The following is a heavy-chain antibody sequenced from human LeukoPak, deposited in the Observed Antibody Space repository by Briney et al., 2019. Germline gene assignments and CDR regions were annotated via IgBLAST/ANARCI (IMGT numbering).Heavy chain of an antibody. CDR3: ARLYGGNSVPD. V-gene: IGHV3-20*04. CDR2: INWNGGST. CDR1: GFTFDDYG. J-gene: IGHJ4*02. Sequence: GGSLRLSCAASGFTFDDYGMSWVRQAPGKGLKWVSGINWNGGSTGYADSVKGRFTISRDNAKNSLYLQMNSLRVEDTALYYCARLYGGNSVPDWGQGTLVTVSS. D-gene: IGHD4-23*01.